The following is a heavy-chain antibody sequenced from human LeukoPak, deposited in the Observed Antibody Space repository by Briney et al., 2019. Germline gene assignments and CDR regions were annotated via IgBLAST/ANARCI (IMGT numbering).Heavy chain of an antibody. CDR2: LNTDGSTT. Sequence: GGSLRLSCAASGFTFSSYWMHWVRQTPGKGLVWVSRLNTDGSTTNYADSVKGRFTISRDNAKNTLYLQMSSLRAEDTAVYYCARVGIRQWLPVESDYWGQGTLVTVSS. CDR1: GFTFSSYW. D-gene: IGHD6-19*01. J-gene: IGHJ4*02. CDR3: ARVGIRQWLPVESDY. V-gene: IGHV3-74*01.